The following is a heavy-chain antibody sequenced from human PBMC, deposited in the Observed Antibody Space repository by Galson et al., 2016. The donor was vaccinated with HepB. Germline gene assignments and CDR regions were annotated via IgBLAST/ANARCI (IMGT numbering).Heavy chain of an antibody. CDR3: AADSSAY. J-gene: IGHJ4*02. CDR1: GYSFTTYA. Sequence: SVKVSCKASGYSFTTYALHWVRQAPGQRLEWMGWIKGVNGNTKYSPKFQDRVTITRNTSASTVYMELSSLRSEDTAVYYCAADSSAYWGQGTLVTVSS. V-gene: IGHV1-3*01. CDR2: IKGVNGNT. D-gene: IGHD6-13*01.